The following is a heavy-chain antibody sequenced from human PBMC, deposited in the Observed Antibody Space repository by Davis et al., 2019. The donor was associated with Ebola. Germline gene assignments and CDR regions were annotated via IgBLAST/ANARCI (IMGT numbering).Heavy chain of an antibody. Sequence: GESLKISCAASGFTFSGSAMHWVRQASGKGLEWVGRIRSKANSYATAYAASVKGRFTISRDDSKNTAYLQMNSLKTEDTAVYYCTKHSPYGSSWYGVFDYWGQGTLVTVSS. D-gene: IGHD6-13*01. CDR3: TKHSPYGSSWYGVFDY. CDR1: GFTFSGSA. J-gene: IGHJ4*02. CDR2: IRSKANSYAT. V-gene: IGHV3-73*01.